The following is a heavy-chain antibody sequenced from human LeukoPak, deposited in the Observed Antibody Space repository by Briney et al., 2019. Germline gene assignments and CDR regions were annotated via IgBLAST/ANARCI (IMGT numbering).Heavy chain of an antibody. CDR3: ARGRYCSSTSCYDDY. V-gene: IGHV4-39*07. Sequence: PSETLSLTCTVSGGSISSGGYYWSWIRQPPGKGLEWIGEINHSGSTNYNPSLKSRVTISVDTSKNQFSLKLSSMTAADTAVYYCARGRYCSSTSCYDDYWGQGTLVTVSS. CDR1: GGSISSGGYY. D-gene: IGHD2-2*01. CDR2: INHSGST. J-gene: IGHJ4*02.